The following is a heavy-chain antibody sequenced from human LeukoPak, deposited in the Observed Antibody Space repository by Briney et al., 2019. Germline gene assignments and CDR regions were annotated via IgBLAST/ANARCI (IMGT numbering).Heavy chain of an antibody. CDR1: GFTFSKYG. D-gene: IGHD3-10*01. J-gene: IGHJ4*02. CDR2: ISFDGSSK. Sequence: PGGSLRLSCAASGFTFSKYGMHWVRQAPGKGLEWVAVISFDGSSKYYADSVRGRITISRDNSRNTLYLQMNSLRPEDTAVYYCAKDRGFAFASGSSELDYWGQGTLVTVS. V-gene: IGHV3-30*18. CDR3: AKDRGFAFASGSSELDY.